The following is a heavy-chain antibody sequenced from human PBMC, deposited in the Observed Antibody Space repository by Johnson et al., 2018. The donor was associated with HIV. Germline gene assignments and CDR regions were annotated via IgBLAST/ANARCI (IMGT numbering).Heavy chain of an antibody. Sequence: QVQLVESGGGVVQPGRSLRLSCAASGFTFSSYAMHWVRQAPGKGLEWVAVISYDGSNKYYADSVKGRFTISRDNSKNTLYLQMNSLRAEDTAVYYWARGIAVSNWVDIWGQGTMVTVSS. CDR3: ARGIAVSNWVDI. CDR1: GFTFSSYA. V-gene: IGHV3-30*04. CDR2: ISYDGSNK. D-gene: IGHD6-19*01. J-gene: IGHJ3*02.